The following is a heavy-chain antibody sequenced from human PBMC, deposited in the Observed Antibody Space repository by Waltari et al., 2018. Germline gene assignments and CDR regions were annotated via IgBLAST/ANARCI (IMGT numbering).Heavy chain of an antibody. CDR3: ARDLGACRGGTCYLPGDL. CDR2: IISGITI. V-gene: IGHV3-48*02. CDR1: GITRSGYS. J-gene: IGHJ5*02. Sequence: EVQLVESGGGLVPPGGSLRLSGAASGITRSGYSMNWYRQAPGKGLGWVSYIISGITIYQADSVKGRFTISRDDAKNTLYLQMDSLRDEDTAVYYCARDLGACRGGTCYLPGDLWGQGTLVTVSS. D-gene: IGHD2-15*01.